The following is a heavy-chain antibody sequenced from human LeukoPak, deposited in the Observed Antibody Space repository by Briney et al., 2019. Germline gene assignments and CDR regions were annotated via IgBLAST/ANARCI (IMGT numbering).Heavy chain of an antibody. CDR2: IYPGDSDT. Sequence: GESLKISCKGSGYSFTKYWIGWVRQMPGKGLEWMGIIYPGDSDTRYSPSFQGQVTISADKSINTAYLEWSSLTAPDTAIYYCARPIVPAAISAFDIWGQGTLVTVSS. J-gene: IGHJ3*02. CDR1: GYSFTKYW. D-gene: IGHD2-2*02. CDR3: ARPIVPAAISAFDI. V-gene: IGHV5-51*01.